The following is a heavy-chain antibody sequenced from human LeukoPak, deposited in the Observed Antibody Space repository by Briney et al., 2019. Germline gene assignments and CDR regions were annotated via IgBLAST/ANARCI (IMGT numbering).Heavy chain of an antibody. CDR2: INPNSGDT. D-gene: IGHD4-23*01. V-gene: IGHV1-2*02. Sequence: ASVKVSCKASGYTFKHFYIYWVRQAPGQGLEWMGWINPNSGDTKYAQKFQGRVIMTRDTSISTAYMELTSLTSDDSAVYYCARDAFGNPTDYWGQGTLVTVSS. J-gene: IGHJ4*02. CDR3: ARDAFGNPTDY. CDR1: GYTFKHFY.